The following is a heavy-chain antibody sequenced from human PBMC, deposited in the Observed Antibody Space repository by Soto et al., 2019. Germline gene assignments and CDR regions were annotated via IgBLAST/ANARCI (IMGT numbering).Heavy chain of an antibody. V-gene: IGHV2-5*02. Sequence: QITLKESGPTLVNPTQTLTLTRTFSGFSLSTSGVGVGWIRQPPGKALEWLALIYWDDDKRYSPSLKSRLTITKDTSKNQVVLTMTNMDPVDTATYYCAHSRYCSSTSCYGVPNFDYWGQGTLVTVSS. CDR3: AHSRYCSSTSCYGVPNFDY. J-gene: IGHJ4*02. CDR2: IYWDDDK. CDR1: GFSLSTSGVG. D-gene: IGHD2-2*01.